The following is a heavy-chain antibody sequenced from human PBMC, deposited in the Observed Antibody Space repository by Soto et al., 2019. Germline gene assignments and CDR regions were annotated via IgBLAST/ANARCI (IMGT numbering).Heavy chain of an antibody. CDR2: IYYSGST. CDR3: VADSSGFSRSVDD. Sequence: SERLSLTCTVSGDSVSSGSYYWTWFGQPPGKGLEWIGYIYYSGSTNYNPSLQSRVTISVDSFKNLFSLKLTSVTAADTAFYYPVADSSGFSRSVDDWYQGALHAVSS. CDR1: GDSVSSGSYY. V-gene: IGHV4-61*01. D-gene: IGHD3-22*01. J-gene: IGHJ4*02.